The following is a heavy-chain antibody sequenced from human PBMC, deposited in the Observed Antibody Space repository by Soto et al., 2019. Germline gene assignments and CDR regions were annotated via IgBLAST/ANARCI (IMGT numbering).Heavy chain of an antibody. D-gene: IGHD4-17*01. CDR3: ARGHDYGGRAFEV. Sequence: QVQLQESGPGLVKPSETLSLTCTVSGASIYSFYWSWIRQSPGKGLEWIGYIYYTGTTNYNPSLKCRVTISVDMSKNQFSLNLNSMTAADTALYYCARGHDYGGRAFEVWGQGTVVTVSS. CDR1: GASIYSFY. J-gene: IGHJ3*01. V-gene: IGHV4-59*01. CDR2: IYYTGTT.